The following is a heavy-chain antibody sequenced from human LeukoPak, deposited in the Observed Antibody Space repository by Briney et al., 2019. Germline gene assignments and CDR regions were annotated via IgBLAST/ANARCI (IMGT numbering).Heavy chain of an antibody. CDR1: GGTFSSYA. Sequence: SVKVSCKASGGTFSSYAISWVRQAPGQGLEWMGGIIPIFGTANYAQKFQGRVTITADESTSTAYMELSSLRSEDTAVYYCARGPLRRYCSGGSCDGSYFDYWGQGTLVTVSS. D-gene: IGHD2-15*01. V-gene: IGHV1-69*13. J-gene: IGHJ4*02. CDR2: IIPIFGTA. CDR3: ARGPLRRYCSGGSCDGSYFDY.